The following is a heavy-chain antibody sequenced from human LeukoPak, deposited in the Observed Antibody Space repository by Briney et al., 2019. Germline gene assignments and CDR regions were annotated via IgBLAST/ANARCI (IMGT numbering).Heavy chain of an antibody. D-gene: IGHD6-19*01. CDR1: GGSISSSSYY. Sequence: SETLSLTCTVSGGSISSSSYYWGWIRQPPGQGLEWIGSSYYSGSTYYNPSLKGPVTISVDTSKDQFSLKLSSVTAADTAVYYCARVKGVAGPEGYYFDYWGQGTLVTVSS. CDR3: ARVKGVAGPEGYYFDY. V-gene: IGHV4-39*01. J-gene: IGHJ4*02. CDR2: SYYSGST.